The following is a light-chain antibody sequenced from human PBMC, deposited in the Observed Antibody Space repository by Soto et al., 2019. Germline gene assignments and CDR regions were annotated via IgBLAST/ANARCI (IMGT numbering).Light chain of an antibody. V-gene: IGKV3D-15*01. Sequence: EIVMTQSPATLSVSPGERATLSCRASQSVSNDLAWYQQKPGQAPRLLIYGASTRATGIPARFSGSGSGTEFTLTISSLQSEDFAVYYCQQYNNWPLTFGGGT. CDR3: QQYNNWPLT. CDR2: GAS. CDR1: QSVSND. J-gene: IGKJ4*01.